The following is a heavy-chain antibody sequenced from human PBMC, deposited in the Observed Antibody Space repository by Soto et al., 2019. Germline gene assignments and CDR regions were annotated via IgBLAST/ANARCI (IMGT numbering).Heavy chain of an antibody. D-gene: IGHD6-19*01. CDR1: GFTFDDYA. J-gene: IGHJ4*02. Sequence: EVQLVESGGGLIQPGRSLRLSCAAAGFTFDDYAMHWVRQAPGKGLEWVAGISWNGGTIGYADSVKGRFTISRDKAMNALHLQMHSLRTEDTALYYCAKADLVAVGGTRTKLAYWGQGTLVTVSS. V-gene: IGHV3-9*01. CDR3: AKADLVAVGGTRTKLAY. CDR2: ISWNGGTI.